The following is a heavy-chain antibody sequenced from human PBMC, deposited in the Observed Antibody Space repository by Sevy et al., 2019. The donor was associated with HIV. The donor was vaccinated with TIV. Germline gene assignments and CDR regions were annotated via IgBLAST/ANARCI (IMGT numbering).Heavy chain of an antibody. Sequence: GGSLRLSCAVSGFSFDSYGMTWVRQAPGKGLEWVSGISGSGTRTYYADSVKGRFSISRDNSKNRLYLQMNSLRSEETAINYRGKGGGGHYDPDEIGYYFYYYNMDVWGKGTTVTVSS. D-gene: IGHD3-22*01. CDR1: GFSFDSYG. J-gene: IGHJ6*03. V-gene: IGHV3-23*01. CDR2: ISGSGTRT. CDR3: GKGGGGHYDPDEIGYYFYYYNMDV.